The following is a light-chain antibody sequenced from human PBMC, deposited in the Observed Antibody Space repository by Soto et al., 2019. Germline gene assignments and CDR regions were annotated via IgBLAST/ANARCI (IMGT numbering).Light chain of an antibody. J-gene: IGKJ4*01. V-gene: IGKV3-11*01. CDR1: QSVYSY. Sequence: EIVLTQSPATLSLSPGERATLSCRASQSVYSYLAWYQQKPGQAPRLLIYDASNRATGIPARFSGSGSGTDFPLTISSLEPEDFAVYYCQQRSNWPPLTFGGGTKVEIK. CDR3: QQRSNWPPLT. CDR2: DAS.